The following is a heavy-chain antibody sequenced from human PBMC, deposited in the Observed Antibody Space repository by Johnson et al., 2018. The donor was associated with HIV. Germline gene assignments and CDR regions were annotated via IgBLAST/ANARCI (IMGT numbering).Heavy chain of an antibody. CDR2: IRYDGSNK. V-gene: IGHV3-30*02. CDR1: GFTFSSYG. D-gene: IGHD3-22*01. CDR3: ARDRYYDSSGSHAFDI. Sequence: QMLLVESGGGVVQPGGSLRLSCAASGFTFSSYGMHWVRQAPGKGLEWVAFIRYDGSNKYYADSVKGRFTISRDNSKNTLYLQMNSLRAEDTAVYYCARDRYYDSSGSHAFDIWGQGTMVTVSS. J-gene: IGHJ3*02.